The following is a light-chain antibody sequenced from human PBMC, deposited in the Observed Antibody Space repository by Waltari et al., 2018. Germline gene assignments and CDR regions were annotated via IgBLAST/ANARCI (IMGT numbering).Light chain of an antibody. CDR1: QSVLYSSNNKNY. CDR2: WAS. Sequence: DIVMTQSPDSLAVSLGERATINCKSSQSVLYSSNNKNYLAWYQHKPGQPPNLLISWASTRESGGPDRFSGSGSGTDFTLTISSLQAEDVAVYYCQQYYTTPSFGQGTKLEIK. J-gene: IGKJ2*03. V-gene: IGKV4-1*01. CDR3: QQYYTTPS.